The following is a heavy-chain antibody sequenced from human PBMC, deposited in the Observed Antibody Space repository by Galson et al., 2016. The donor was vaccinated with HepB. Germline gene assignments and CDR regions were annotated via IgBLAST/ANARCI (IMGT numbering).Heavy chain of an antibody. D-gene: IGHD1-1*01. CDR3: ARDLGGAYGTGRSPDY. Sequence: CAISGDSVSSNSAAWNWIRQSPSRGLEWLGRTYYRSKWYYDYAVPVKSRITINPDTSKNQFSLHLNSVTPEDTAVYYCARDLGGAYGTGRSPDYWGQGTLVTVSS. V-gene: IGHV6-1*01. CDR2: TYYRSKWYY. J-gene: IGHJ4*02. CDR1: GDSVSSNSAA.